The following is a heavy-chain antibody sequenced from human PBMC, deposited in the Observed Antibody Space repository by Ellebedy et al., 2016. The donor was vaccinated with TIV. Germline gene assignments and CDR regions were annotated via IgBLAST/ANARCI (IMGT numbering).Heavy chain of an antibody. CDR2: INAGNGNT. CDR3: ARGVTASYYYYYGMDV. D-gene: IGHD2-21*02. Sequence: ASVKVSCKASGYTFTSYAMHWVRQAPGQRLEWMGWINAGNGNTKYSQKFQGRVTITRDTSASTAYMELSRLRSDDTAVYYCARGVTASYYYYYGMDVWGQGTTVTVSS. V-gene: IGHV1-3*01. CDR1: GYTFTSYA. J-gene: IGHJ6*02.